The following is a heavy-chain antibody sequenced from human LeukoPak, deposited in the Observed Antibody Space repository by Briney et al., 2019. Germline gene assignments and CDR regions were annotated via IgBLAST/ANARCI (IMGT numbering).Heavy chain of an antibody. D-gene: IGHD3-22*01. CDR2: IYYSGTT. V-gene: IGHV4-30-4*08. CDR3: ARGYYYDTSRYMDV. J-gene: IGHJ6*03. Sequence: SETLFLTCTVSGGSISSYYWSWIRQPPGKGLEWIGYIYYSGTTYYNPSLKSRVTISVDTSKSQFSLKLSSVTAADTAVYYCARGYYYDTSRYMDVWGKGTTVTVSS. CDR1: GGSISSYY.